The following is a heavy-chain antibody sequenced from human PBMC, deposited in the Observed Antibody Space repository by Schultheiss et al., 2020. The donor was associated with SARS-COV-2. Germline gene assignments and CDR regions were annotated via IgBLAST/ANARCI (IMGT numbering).Heavy chain of an antibody. CDR3: ARDEPPNYIEWFDP. CDR1: GGSISSGDYY. J-gene: IGHJ5*02. CDR2: IYYSGST. Sequence: SQTLSLTCTVSGGSISSGDYYWSWIRQPPGKGLEWIGYIYYSGSTNYNPSLKSRVTMSVDTSKNQFSLKLSSVTGADTAVYYCARDEPPNYIEWFDPWGQGTLVTVSS. D-gene: IGHD1-7*01. V-gene: IGHV4-30-4*01.